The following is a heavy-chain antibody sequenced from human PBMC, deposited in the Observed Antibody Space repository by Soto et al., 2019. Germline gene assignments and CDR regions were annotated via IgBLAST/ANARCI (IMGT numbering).Heavy chain of an antibody. D-gene: IGHD3-22*01. CDR2: INHSGST. J-gene: IGHJ3*02. CDR3: AREDYYDSSGYRTRDAFDI. CDR1: GGSFSCYY. Sequence: SETLSLTCAVYGGSFSCYYWSWIRQPPGKGLEWIGEINHSGSTNYNPSLKSRVTISVDTSKNQFSLELSSVTAADTAVYYCAREDYYDSSGYRTRDAFDIWGQGTMVTVSS. V-gene: IGHV4-34*01.